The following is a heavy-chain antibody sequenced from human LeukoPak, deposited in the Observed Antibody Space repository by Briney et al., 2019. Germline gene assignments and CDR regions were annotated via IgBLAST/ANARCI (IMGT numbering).Heavy chain of an antibody. CDR3: AKGALIAAAAPYYFDY. V-gene: IGHV3-23*01. J-gene: IGHJ4*02. Sequence: GGSLRLSCAASGFTFSSYAMSWVRQAPGKGLEWVSAISGSGGSTYYADSVKGRFTISRDNSKNTLYLQMNSLRAEDTAVYYCAKGALIAAAAPYYFDYWGQGTLVTVSS. CDR2: ISGSGGST. CDR1: GFTFSSYA. D-gene: IGHD6-13*01.